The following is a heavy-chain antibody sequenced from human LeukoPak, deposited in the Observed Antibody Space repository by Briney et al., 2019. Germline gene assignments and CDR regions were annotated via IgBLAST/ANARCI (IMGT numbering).Heavy chain of an antibody. J-gene: IGHJ4*02. CDR3: ARGPYYDIFTGYPPRGPRFDF. CDR1: GFTLSSFT. D-gene: IGHD3-9*01. Sequence: GGSLRLSCVASGFTLSSFTMDWVRQAPGKGLEWVSSISSSGAHIYSADSVKGRFTISRDNAKNSLYLQMSSLRAEDTAVYYCARGPYYDIFTGYPPRGPRFDFWGQGTLVTASS. CDR2: ISSSGAHI. V-gene: IGHV3-21*01.